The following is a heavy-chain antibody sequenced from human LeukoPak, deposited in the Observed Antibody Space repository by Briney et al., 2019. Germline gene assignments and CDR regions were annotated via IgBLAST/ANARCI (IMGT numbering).Heavy chain of an antibody. V-gene: IGHV3-23*01. D-gene: IGHD3-3*01. J-gene: IGHJ4*02. CDR3: VKGGQNYDFWRFDY. CDR1: GFRFSSYA. Sequence: GGSLRLSCGASGFRFSSYAMSWVRQAPGKGLEWVSSISGSGGSTYYTDSVRGRFAISRDNSKSTLYLQMNSLGTDDTALYYCVKGGQNYDFWRFDYWGQGTLVTASS. CDR2: ISGSGGST.